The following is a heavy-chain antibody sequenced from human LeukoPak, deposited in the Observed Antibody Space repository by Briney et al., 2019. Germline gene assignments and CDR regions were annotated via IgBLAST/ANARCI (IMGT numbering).Heavy chain of an antibody. J-gene: IGHJ4*02. Sequence: ASVKVSCKASGYTFTSYGISWVRQAPGQGLEWMGWINPNSGGTNYAQKFQGRVTMTRDTSISTAYMELSRLRSDDTAVYYCARATIAAAGRLFDYWGQGTLVTVSS. CDR3: ARATIAAAGRLFDY. CDR2: INPNSGGT. D-gene: IGHD6-13*01. CDR1: GYTFTSYG. V-gene: IGHV1-2*02.